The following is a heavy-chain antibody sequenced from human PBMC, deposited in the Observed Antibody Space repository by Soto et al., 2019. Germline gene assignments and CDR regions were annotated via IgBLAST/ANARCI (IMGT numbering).Heavy chain of an antibody. CDR3: ARHEYSSGWYYFDY. CDR1: GGSFSSYY. J-gene: IGHJ4*02. V-gene: IGHV4-59*08. D-gene: IGHD6-19*01. Sequence: PEETLSLTCTVSGGSFSSYYWSWIRQPPGKGLEWIGYMYYSGSTNYNPSLKSRVTISVDTSKNQFSLKLSSVTAADTAVYYCARHEYSSGWYYFDYWGQGTLVTVSS. CDR2: MYYSGST.